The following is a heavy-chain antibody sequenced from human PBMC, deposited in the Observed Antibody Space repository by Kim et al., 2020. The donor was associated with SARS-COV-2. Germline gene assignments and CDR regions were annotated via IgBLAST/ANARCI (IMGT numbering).Heavy chain of an antibody. D-gene: IGHD6-19*01. Sequence: DSVKRRFTISRDNAKNSLDLQMNSLRAEDTAVYYCAREPLAVATTSLFDYWGQGTLVTVSS. J-gene: IGHJ4*02. V-gene: IGHV3-21*01. CDR3: AREPLAVATTSLFDY.